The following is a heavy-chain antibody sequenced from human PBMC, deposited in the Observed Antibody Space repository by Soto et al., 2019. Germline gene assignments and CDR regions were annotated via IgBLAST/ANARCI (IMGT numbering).Heavy chain of an antibody. D-gene: IGHD3-22*01. Sequence: ASVKVSCKASGYTFTSYGISWVRQAPGQGLEWMGWISAYNGNTNYAQKLQGRVTRTTDTSTSTAYVELRSLRSDEAAVYYCARDAYYYNGSGYGYWGQGTLFTVSS. CDR2: ISAYNGNT. J-gene: IGHJ4*02. CDR1: GYTFTSYG. CDR3: ARDAYYYNGSGYGY. V-gene: IGHV1-18*01.